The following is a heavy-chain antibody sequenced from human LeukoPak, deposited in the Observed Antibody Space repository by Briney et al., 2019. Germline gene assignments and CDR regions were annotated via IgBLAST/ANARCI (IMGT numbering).Heavy chain of an antibody. CDR2: ISGSGGST. CDR3: AKLDTAMVGNFDY. V-gene: IGHV3-23*01. Sequence: GGSLRLSCAASGFTYSSYAMSWVRQAPGKGLEWVSAISGSGGSTYYADSVKGRFTISRDNSKNTLYLQMNSLRAEDTAVYYCAKLDTAMVGNFDYWGQGTLVTVSS. D-gene: IGHD5-18*01. J-gene: IGHJ4*02. CDR1: GFTYSSYA.